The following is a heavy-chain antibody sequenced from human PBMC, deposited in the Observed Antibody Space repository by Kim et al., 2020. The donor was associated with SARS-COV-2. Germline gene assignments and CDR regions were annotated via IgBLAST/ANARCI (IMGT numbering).Heavy chain of an antibody. V-gene: IGHV5-51*01. D-gene: IGHD1-26*01. CDR1: GYSFSTHW. J-gene: IGHJ4*02. CDR3: ARLNNIVGATGFDS. CDR2: IWPGDSDT. Sequence: GESLKISCKGSGYSFSTHWIGWVRQMPGKGLEWMGVIWPGDSDTRYSPSFEGQVAISADKSTSTAYLQWRSLKASDTAMYYCARLNNIVGATGFDSWGQGTLVTVSS.